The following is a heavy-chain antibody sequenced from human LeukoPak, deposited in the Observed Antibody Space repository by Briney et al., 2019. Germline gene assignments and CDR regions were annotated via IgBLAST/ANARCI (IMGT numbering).Heavy chain of an antibody. V-gene: IGHV4-61*02. J-gene: IGHJ4*02. Sequence: KPSETLSLTCTVSGGSINSSNYYWTWIRQPAGKGLEWIGRIYTSGSTNYNPSLKSRVTISLDTSKKHFSLKLSSVTAADTAVYYCARGGYNWNQYYLDYWGQGTLVTVSS. CDR2: IYTSGST. D-gene: IGHD1-20*01. CDR3: ARGGYNWNQYYLDY. CDR1: GGSINSSNYY.